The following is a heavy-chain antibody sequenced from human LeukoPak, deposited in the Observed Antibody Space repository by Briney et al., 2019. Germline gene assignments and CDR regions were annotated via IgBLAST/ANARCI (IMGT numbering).Heavy chain of an antibody. CDR3: ARPSGYTSGWTGSYYFDY. CDR2: ISWNSGSI. D-gene: IGHD6-19*01. J-gene: IGHJ4*02. Sequence: GRSLRLSCAASGFTFDDYAMHWVRQAPGKGLEWVSGISWNSGSIGYADSVKGRFTISRDNAKNSLSLQMNSLSAEDTAVYYCARPSGYTSGWTGSYYFDYWGQGTLVTVSS. V-gene: IGHV3-9*01. CDR1: GFTFDDYA.